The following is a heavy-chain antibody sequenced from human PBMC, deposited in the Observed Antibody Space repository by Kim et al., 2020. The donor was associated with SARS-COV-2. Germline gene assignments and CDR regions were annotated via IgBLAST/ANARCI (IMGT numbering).Heavy chain of an antibody. V-gene: IGHV3-30*18. Sequence: GGSLRLSCAASGFTFSSYGMHWVRQAPGKGLEWVAVISYDGSNKYYADSVKGRFTISRDNSKNTLYLQMNSLRAEDTAVYYCAKVEGGATHYWGQGTLVT. CDR1: GFTFSSYG. CDR2: ISYDGSNK. D-gene: IGHD1-26*01. CDR3: AKVEGGATHY. J-gene: IGHJ4*02.